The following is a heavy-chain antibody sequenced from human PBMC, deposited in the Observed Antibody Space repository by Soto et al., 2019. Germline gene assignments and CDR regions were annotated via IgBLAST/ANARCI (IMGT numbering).Heavy chain of an antibody. CDR3: ARDPTYDYVWGNYRYDAFDI. Sequence: GGSLRLSCAASGFTFSSYSMNWVRQAPGKGLEWVSYISSSSTIYYADSVKGRFTISRDNAKNSLYLQMNSLRAEDTAVYYCARDPTYDYVWGNYRYDAFDIWGQGTMVTVSS. CDR2: ISSSSTI. J-gene: IGHJ3*02. D-gene: IGHD3-16*02. CDR1: GFTFSSYS. V-gene: IGHV3-48*04.